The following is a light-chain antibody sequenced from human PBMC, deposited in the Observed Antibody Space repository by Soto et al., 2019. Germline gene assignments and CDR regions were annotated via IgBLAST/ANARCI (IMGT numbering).Light chain of an antibody. J-gene: IGKJ2*01. CDR2: KAS. CDR3: QQYDSIPYT. Sequence: DIQMTQSPSTLSASVRDRVTITCRANQTINRWLAWYQQRPGKAPRLLIYKASTLESGVPSRFSGSGSGTEFTLTISTLQPDDFATYYCQQYDSIPYTFGQGTKLDIK. V-gene: IGKV1-5*03. CDR1: QTINRW.